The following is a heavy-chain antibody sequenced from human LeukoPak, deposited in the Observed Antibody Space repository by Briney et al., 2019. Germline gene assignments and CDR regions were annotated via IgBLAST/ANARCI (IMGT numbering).Heavy chain of an antibody. CDR3: ARHASVDGNWQRPLDY. CDR1: GGSISSSPYY. D-gene: IGHD6-19*01. V-gene: IGHV4-39*01. J-gene: IGHJ4*02. CDR2: IYYSGST. Sequence: SETLSLTCTVSGGSISSSPYYWGWIRQPPGKGLEWIGNIYYSGSTYYNASLKTRVTISVDTSKNQFSLKLTSVTAADTAVYYCARHASVDGNWQRPLDYWGQGSLVTVSS.